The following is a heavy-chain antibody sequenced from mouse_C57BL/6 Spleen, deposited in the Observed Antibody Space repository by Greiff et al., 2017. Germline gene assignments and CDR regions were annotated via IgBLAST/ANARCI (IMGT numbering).Heavy chain of an antibody. CDR1: GYTFTEYT. V-gene: IGHV1-62-2*01. D-gene: IGHD2-2*01. CDR2: FYPGSGSI. CDR3: ARHEDKYGYGYYFDY. Sequence: QVQLQQPGAELVMPGASVKLSCKASGYTFTEYTIHWVKQRSGQGLEWIGWFYPGSGSIKYNEKFKDKATLTADKSSSTVYMKLSRLTSEDSAVYFCARHEDKYGYGYYFDYWGQGTTLTVSS. J-gene: IGHJ2*01.